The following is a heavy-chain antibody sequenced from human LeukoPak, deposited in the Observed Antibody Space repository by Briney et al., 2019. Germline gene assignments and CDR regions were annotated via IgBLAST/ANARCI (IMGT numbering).Heavy chain of an antibody. CDR1: GYTFTSNY. Sequence: ASVKVSCKAFGYTFTSNYMHWVRQAPGQGPGWMGVISPSGGSTTYAQKFQGRVTLTRDMSTSTDYLELSRLRCEDTAVYYCAGDNSVRDEAWWFYPWGQGTLVTVSS. CDR3: AGDNSVRDEAWWFYP. D-gene: IGHD5-24*01. CDR2: ISPSGGST. V-gene: IGHV1-46*01. J-gene: IGHJ5*02.